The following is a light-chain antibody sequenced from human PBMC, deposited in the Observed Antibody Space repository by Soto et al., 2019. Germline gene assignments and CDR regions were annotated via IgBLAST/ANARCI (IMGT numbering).Light chain of an antibody. CDR1: QSISSW. CDR3: HQLNSYPRT. V-gene: IGKV1-5*01. CDR2: DAS. Sequence: DIQMTQSPSTLSASVGDRVTITCLASQSISSWLAWYQQKPGKAPKLLIYDASSLESGVPSRFSGSGSGTDFTLSISSLQPEDFATYYCHQLNSYPRTFGPGTKVDIK. J-gene: IGKJ1*01.